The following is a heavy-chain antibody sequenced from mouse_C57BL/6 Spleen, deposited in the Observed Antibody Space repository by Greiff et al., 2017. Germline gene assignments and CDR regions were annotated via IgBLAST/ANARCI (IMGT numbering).Heavy chain of an antibody. J-gene: IGHJ2*01. CDR2: IYPGDGDT. D-gene: IGHD1-1*01. CDR3: ARWGGSRVDY. Sequence: VQLQQSGAELVKPGASVKISCKASGYAFSSYWMNWVKQRPGKGLEWIGQIYPGDGDTNYNGKFKGKATLTADESSSTAYMQLSSLTAEDSAIYFCARWGGSRVDYWGQGTTLTVSS. V-gene: IGHV1-80*01. CDR1: GYAFSSYW.